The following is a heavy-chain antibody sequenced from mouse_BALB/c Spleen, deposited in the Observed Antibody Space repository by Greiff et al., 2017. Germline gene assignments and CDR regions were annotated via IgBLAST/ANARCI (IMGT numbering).Heavy chain of an antibody. CDR1: GFNIKDTY. Sequence: QVQLQQSGAELVKPGASVKLSCTASGFNIKDTYMHWIKQRPGQGLEWIGRIAPGSGSTYYNEMFKGKATLTVDTSSSTAYIQLSSLSSEDSAVYFCAREGRAMDYWGQGTSVTVSS. CDR2: IAPGSGST. J-gene: IGHJ4*01. V-gene: IGHV1-77*01. CDR3: AREGRAMDY.